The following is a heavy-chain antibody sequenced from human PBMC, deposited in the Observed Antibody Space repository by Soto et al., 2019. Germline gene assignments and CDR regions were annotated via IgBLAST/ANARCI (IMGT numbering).Heavy chain of an antibody. V-gene: IGHV3-23*01. Sequence: PGGSLRLSCAASGFTFSTYAMAWVRQAPGKGLEWVSGVSASGLNTDYADPVKGRFYISRDNSKNTVSLHMNSLRAEDTALYYCVKERPGPPSGNGFDYWGQGTLVTVSS. CDR1: GFTFSTYA. CDR3: VKERPGPPSGNGFDY. J-gene: IGHJ4*02. D-gene: IGHD3-10*01. CDR2: VSASGLNT.